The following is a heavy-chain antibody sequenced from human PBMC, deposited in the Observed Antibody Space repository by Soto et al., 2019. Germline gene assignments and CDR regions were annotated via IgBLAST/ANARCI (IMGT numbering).Heavy chain of an antibody. Sequence: QVHLVQSGAEVRKPGSSVRVSCKASGGALSSIAISWVRQAPGLGLVWMGRIVPIFGTTDNSQKFQGRVTITADESTGTVYMEMTSLTSEDTAVYYCARMKLARLDLWGQGTLVTVSS. J-gene: IGHJ4*02. CDR3: ARMKLARLDL. CDR1: GGALSSIA. V-gene: IGHV1-69*18. CDR2: IVPIFGTT.